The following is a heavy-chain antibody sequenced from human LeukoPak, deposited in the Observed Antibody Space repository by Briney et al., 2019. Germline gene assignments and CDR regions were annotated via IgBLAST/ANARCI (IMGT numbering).Heavy chain of an antibody. CDR2: ISGSGGST. Sequence: GGSLRLSCATSGFTFSSYAMSWVRQAPGKGLEWVSAISGSGGSTYYADSVKGRFTISRDNSKNTLYLQMNSLRAEDTAVYYCARGGILVYYYYGMDVWGKGTTVTVSS. J-gene: IGHJ6*04. D-gene: IGHD1-14*01. CDR3: ARGGILVYYYYGMDV. V-gene: IGHV3-23*01. CDR1: GFTFSSYA.